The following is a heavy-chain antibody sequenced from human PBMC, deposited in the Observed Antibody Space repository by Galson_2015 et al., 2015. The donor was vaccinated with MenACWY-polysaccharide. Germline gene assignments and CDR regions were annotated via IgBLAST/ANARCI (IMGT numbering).Heavy chain of an antibody. D-gene: IGHD5-18*01. J-gene: IGHJ6*02. CDR1: GGSISSYY. Sequence: LSLTCTVSGGSISSYYWSWIRRPPGKGLEWIGYIYSSGSTNYNPSLKSRVTISVDTSKNQFSLKLTSVTAADTAVYFCARMGGGYSSRVYSYYGMDVWGQGTTVTVSS. CDR2: IYSSGST. CDR3: ARMGGGYSSRVYSYYGMDV. V-gene: IGHV4-59*01.